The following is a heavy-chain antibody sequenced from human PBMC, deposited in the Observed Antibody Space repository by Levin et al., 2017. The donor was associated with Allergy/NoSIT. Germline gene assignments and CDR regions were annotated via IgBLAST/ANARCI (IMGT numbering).Heavy chain of an antibody. CDR1: GGSVSSGSYY. CDR2: IYYSGST. Sequence: SETLSLTCTVSGGSVSSGSYYWSWIRQPPGKGLEWIGYIYYSGSTNYNPSLKSRVTISVGTSKNQFSLKLSSVTAADTAVYYCARGGVAAAGNWFDPWGQGTLVTVSS. J-gene: IGHJ5*02. D-gene: IGHD6-13*01. V-gene: IGHV4-61*01. CDR3: ARGGVAAAGNWFDP.